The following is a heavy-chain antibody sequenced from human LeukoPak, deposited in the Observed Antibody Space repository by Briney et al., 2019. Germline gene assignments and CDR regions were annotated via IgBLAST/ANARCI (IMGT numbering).Heavy chain of an antibody. CDR2: ISGSGYYS. V-gene: IGHV3-23*01. CDR1: EFTFDNYA. CDR3: ARDSTVSKGAFDI. J-gene: IGHJ3*02. Sequence: GGSLRLSCAASEFTFDNYAMSWVRQAPGKGLEWVSVISGSGYYSYYADSVKGRFTVSRDNSKTTLYLQMNSLRAEDTAVYYCARDSTVSKGAFDIWGQGTMVTVSS. D-gene: IGHD3-16*01.